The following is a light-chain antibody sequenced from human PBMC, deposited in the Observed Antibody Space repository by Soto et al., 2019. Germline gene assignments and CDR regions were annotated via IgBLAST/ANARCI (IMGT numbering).Light chain of an antibody. V-gene: IGKV3-15*01. CDR1: QSVSSN. J-gene: IGKJ5*01. CDR3: QQYNNWPPIT. CDR2: GVS. Sequence: EIVMTQSPATLSASPGERATLSCRASQSVSSNLAWYQQKPGQAPRLLIYGVSTRATGTPARFSGSGSGTEFTLTISSLQSEDFSVYYCQQYNNWPPITFGQGTRLEIK.